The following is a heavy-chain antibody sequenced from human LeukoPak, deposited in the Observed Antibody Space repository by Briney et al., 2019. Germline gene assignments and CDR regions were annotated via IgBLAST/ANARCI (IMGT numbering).Heavy chain of an antibody. CDR2: IYYSGST. J-gene: IGHJ3*02. CDR3: ARGASSSPHGAFDI. Sequence: SETLSLTCTVSGGSISSSSYYWGWIRQPPGKGLEWIGSIYYSGSTYYNPSLKSRVTISVDTSKNQFSLKLSSVTAADTAVYYCARGASSSPHGAFDIWGQGTMVTVSS. CDR1: GGSISSSSYY. V-gene: IGHV4-39*01. D-gene: IGHD6-6*01.